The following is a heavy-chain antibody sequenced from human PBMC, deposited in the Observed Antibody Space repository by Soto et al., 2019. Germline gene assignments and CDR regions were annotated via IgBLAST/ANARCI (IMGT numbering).Heavy chain of an antibody. D-gene: IGHD3-16*01. Sequence: SETLSLTCTVSGGSISSINDYWGWIRQPPGKGLEWIGSIYYSGSSYYNPSLKSRVTISVDTSKNQFSLKLNSVTAADTAVYYCATHFYTSGFYFDNGGQETRVPVSS. J-gene: IGHJ4*02. CDR2: IYYSGSS. V-gene: IGHV4-39*01. CDR3: ATHFYTSGFYFDN. CDR1: GGSISSINDY.